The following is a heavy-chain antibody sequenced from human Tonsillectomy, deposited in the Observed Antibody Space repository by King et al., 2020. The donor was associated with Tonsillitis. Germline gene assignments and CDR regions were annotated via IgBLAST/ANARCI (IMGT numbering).Heavy chain of an antibody. Sequence: VQLQQSGPGLVKPSQTLSLTCAISGDSVSSNSAAWNWIRQSPSRGLEWLGRTYYRSKWYNDYSVSVKSRKNINPDTSKNQFSLQLISVTPEDTAVYYCARDEGWIQLRYYYYYGMDVWGQGTTVTVSS. CDR1: GDSVSSNSAA. CDR2: TYYRSKWYN. V-gene: IGHV6-1*01. J-gene: IGHJ6*02. D-gene: IGHD5-18*01. CDR3: ARDEGWIQLRYYYYYGMDV.